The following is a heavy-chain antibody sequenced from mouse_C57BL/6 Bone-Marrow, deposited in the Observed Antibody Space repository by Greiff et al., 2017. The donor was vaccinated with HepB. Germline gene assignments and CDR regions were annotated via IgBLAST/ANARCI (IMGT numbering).Heavy chain of an antibody. D-gene: IGHD1-1*01. Sequence: EVQLQQSGPELVKPGASVKISCKASGYTFTDYYMNWVKQSHGKSLEWIGDINPNNGGTSYNQKFKGKATLTVDKSSSTAYMELRSLTSEDSAVYYCARRGYGSSSFAYWGQGTLVTVSA. CDR2: INPNNGGT. V-gene: IGHV1-26*01. J-gene: IGHJ3*01. CDR3: ARRGYGSSSFAY. CDR1: GYTFTDYY.